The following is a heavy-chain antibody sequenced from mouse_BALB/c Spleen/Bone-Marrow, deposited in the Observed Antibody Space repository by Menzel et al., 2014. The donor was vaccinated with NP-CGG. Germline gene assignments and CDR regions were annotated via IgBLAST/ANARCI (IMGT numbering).Heavy chain of an antibody. CDR2: IYPYNGVS. CDR1: GYSFTGYY. V-gene: IGHV1-31*01. J-gene: IGHJ1*01. CDR3: ESRGEYFDV. Sequence: VQLQHSGSELVKPGASGKISCKASGYSFTGYYMHWVKQSHGNSLDWIGYIYPYNGVSSYNQKFKGKATLTVDKSSSKAYMELRSQTSDDSAVYYCESRGEYFDVWGAGTTVTVSS.